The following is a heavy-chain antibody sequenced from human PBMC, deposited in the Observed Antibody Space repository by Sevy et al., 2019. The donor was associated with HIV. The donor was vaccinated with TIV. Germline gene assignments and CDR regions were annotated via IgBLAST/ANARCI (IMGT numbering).Heavy chain of an antibody. CDR2: ISSSSSTI. Sequence: GGSLRLSCAASGFTFSSYSMNWVRQAPGKGLEWVSYISSSSSTIYYADSVKGRFTISRDNAKNSLYLQMNSMGDEDTAVYYCAIEVSSGWVTNWFDPWGQGTLVTVSS. CDR3: AIEVSSGWVTNWFDP. J-gene: IGHJ5*02. CDR1: GFTFSSYS. D-gene: IGHD6-19*01. V-gene: IGHV3-48*02.